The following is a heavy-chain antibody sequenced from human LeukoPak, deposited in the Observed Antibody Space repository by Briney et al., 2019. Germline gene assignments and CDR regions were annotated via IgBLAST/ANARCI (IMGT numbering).Heavy chain of an antibody. J-gene: IGHJ4*02. V-gene: IGHV3-15*01. Sequence: GGSLRLSCAASGFTFSNAWMSWVRQAPGKGLEWVGRIKSKTDGGTTDYAAPVKGRFTISRDDSKNTLYLQMNSLKTEDTAVYYCTTEHYYDSSGYSPGTGYWGQGTLVTVSS. CDR1: GFTFSNAW. D-gene: IGHD3-22*01. CDR2: IKSKTDGGTT. CDR3: TTEHYYDSSGYSPGTGY.